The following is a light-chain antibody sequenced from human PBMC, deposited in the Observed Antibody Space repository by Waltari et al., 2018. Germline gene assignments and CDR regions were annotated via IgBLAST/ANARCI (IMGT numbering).Light chain of an antibody. CDR2: KAS. CDR1: QSISTS. V-gene: IGKV1-5*03. CDR3: QQYKSYSQT. Sequence: DIQMTQSPSTLAASVGDRVTITCRASQSISTSLAWSQQKPGKAPKILIYKASTLDSGVPSRFSGSGSGTEFTLTISSLQPDDFATYHCQQYKSYSQTFGQGTKVEIK. J-gene: IGKJ1*01.